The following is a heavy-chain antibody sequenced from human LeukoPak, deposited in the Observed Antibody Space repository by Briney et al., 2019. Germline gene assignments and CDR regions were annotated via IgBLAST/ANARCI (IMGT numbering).Heavy chain of an antibody. J-gene: IGHJ4*02. CDR2: IYYSGST. CDR1: GGSFSGYY. CDR3: ARSGSGYLRYYFDY. V-gene: IGHV4-34*01. D-gene: IGHD5-12*01. Sequence: PSETLSLTCAVYGGSFSGYYWSWIRQPPGKGLEWIGSIYYSGSTYYNPSLKSRVTISVDTSKNQFSLKLSSVTAADTAVYYCARSGSGYLRYYFDYWGQGTLVTVSS.